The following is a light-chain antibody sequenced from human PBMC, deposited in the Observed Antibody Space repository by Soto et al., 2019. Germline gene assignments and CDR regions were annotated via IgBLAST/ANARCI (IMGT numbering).Light chain of an antibody. CDR2: GAS. J-gene: IGKJ5*01. Sequence: PGERATLSCRASQTITTYLAWYQQKPGQPPRLLIYGASNRATGIPARFSGSGSGTDFTLTISNLEPEDFAVYYCQQRSNWPANFGQGTRLEIK. V-gene: IGKV3-11*01. CDR3: QQRSNWPAN. CDR1: QTITTY.